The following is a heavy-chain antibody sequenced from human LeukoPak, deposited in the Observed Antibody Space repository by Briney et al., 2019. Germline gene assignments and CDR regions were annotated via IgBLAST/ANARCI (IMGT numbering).Heavy chain of an antibody. D-gene: IGHD1-26*01. CDR3: ARMDKWEDDAFDI. CDR2: ITSDGTT. CDR1: GFTFSNYG. Sequence: GGTLRLSCSASGFTFSNYGMNWVRQAPGKGLEWVSGITSDGTTYYADSVKGRFTISRDNAKNSLYLQMNSLRAEDTAVYYCARMDKWEDDAFDIWGQGTMVTVSS. J-gene: IGHJ3*02. V-gene: IGHV3-69-1*01.